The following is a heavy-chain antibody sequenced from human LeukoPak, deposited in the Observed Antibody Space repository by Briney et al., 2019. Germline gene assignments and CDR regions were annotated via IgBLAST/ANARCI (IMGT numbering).Heavy chain of an antibody. D-gene: IGHD2-15*01. CDR1: GFTFSLYG. Sequence: AGGSLRLSCAASGFTFSLYGMNWVRQPPGKGLEWLSYISSSSSSSSSTIYYADSVKGRFTICRDNAKNSLYLQMNSLRAEDTAVYYCVRDGYCSGGSCLPYWYFDLWGRGALVTVSS. V-gene: IGHV3-48*01. J-gene: IGHJ2*01. CDR3: VRDGYCSGGSCLPYWYFDL. CDR2: ISSSSSSSSSTI.